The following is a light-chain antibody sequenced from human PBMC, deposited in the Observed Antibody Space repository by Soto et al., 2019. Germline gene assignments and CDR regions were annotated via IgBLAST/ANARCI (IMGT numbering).Light chain of an antibody. CDR2: GAS. J-gene: IGKJ3*01. Sequence: EIVMTQSPATLSVSPGERATLSCRASQSVSGNLAWYQQNPGQAPRLLIYGASTRATGIPARFSGSGSGTEFTLTISSRQSEDFAVYYCQQYNNWPPFTFGPGTKVDIK. CDR1: QSVSGN. V-gene: IGKV3-15*01. CDR3: QQYNNWPPFT.